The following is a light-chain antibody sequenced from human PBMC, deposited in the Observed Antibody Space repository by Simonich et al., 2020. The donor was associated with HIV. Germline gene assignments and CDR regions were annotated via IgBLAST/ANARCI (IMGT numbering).Light chain of an antibody. CDR2: YAS. CDR1: QSVSSY. Sequence: EIVLTQSSATLSLSPGTRATLSCRASQSVSSYLAWYQQNPGQAPRLLIYYASTRATGLPARFSGSGSGTDVTLTISSLEPEDFEVYYCQQRSNWPPNFGQGTRLEIK. V-gene: IGKV3-11*01. J-gene: IGKJ5*01. CDR3: QQRSNWPPN.